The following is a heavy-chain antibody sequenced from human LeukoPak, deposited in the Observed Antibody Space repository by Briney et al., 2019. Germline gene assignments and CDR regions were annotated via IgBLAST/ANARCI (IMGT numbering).Heavy chain of an antibody. V-gene: IGHV4-34*01. D-gene: IGHD2-15*01. CDR1: GGSFSDCY. CDR2: INHSGST. J-gene: IGHJ4*02. Sequence: SETLSLTCAVYGGSFSDCYWSWIRQPPGKGLQWIGDINHSGSTNYNQSLKSRVTISVDTSKNQLSLKLSSVTAAYTAVYYCARDASYGYWGGCSCPPFDYWGQGTLVTVSS. CDR3: ARDASYGYWGGCSCPPFDY.